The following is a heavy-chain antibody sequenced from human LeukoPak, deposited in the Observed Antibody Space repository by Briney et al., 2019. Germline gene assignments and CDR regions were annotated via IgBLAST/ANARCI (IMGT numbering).Heavy chain of an antibody. V-gene: IGHV4-59*08. CDR1: GDSISSYY. CDR3: ARHVTISGPYDASDI. CDR2: IYYSGGT. Sequence: SETLSLTCTVSGDSISSYYWSWIRQPPGKGLEWIGYIYYSGGTDYNPSLKSRVTISVDTSKNQFSLKLRSVTAPDTAVYYCARHVTISGPYDASDIWGQGTMVTVSP. D-gene: IGHD5-24*01. J-gene: IGHJ3*02.